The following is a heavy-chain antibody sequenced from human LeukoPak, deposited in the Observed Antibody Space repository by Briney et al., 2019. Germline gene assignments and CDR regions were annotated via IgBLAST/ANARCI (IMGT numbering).Heavy chain of an antibody. Sequence: GGSLRLSCAASGFTFSSYEMNWFRQAPGKGLEWASYISSSGSTIYYADSVKGRFTISRDNAKNSLYLQMNSLRAEDTAVYYCARDHSESSGYSYYYYYYGMDVWGQGTTVTVS. V-gene: IGHV3-48*03. CDR2: ISSSGSTI. D-gene: IGHD3-22*01. CDR1: GFTFSSYE. CDR3: ARDHSESSGYSYYYYYYGMDV. J-gene: IGHJ6*02.